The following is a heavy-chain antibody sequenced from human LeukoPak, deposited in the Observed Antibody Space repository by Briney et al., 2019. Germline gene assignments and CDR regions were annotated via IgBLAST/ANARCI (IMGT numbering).Heavy chain of an antibody. D-gene: IGHD1-26*01. V-gene: IGHV3-7*01. CDR2: IKRDGDEQ. CDR3: ATLNWDDGEVSGFDH. CDR1: GFTFSTYW. Sequence: GGSLRLSCAASGFTFSTYWMTWVRQAPGKGLEWVANIKRDGDEQYYVDSVKGRFTISRDNAKRSLYLQMNVLRAADTAVYYCATLNWDDGEVSGFDHWGRGSMVTVSS. J-gene: IGHJ5*02.